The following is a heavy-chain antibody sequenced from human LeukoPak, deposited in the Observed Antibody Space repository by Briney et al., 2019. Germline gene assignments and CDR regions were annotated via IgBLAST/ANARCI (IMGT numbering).Heavy chain of an antibody. Sequence: GGSLRLSCAASGFTFSSYSMNWARQAPGKGLEWISYISPSGTTIYYADSVTGRFTISRDNAKNSVYLHMDSPRVEDTAVYYCAREGPGIAVAVPDYWGQGALVTVSS. V-gene: IGHV3-48*01. CDR2: ISPSGTTI. CDR3: AREGPGIAVAVPDY. D-gene: IGHD6-19*01. J-gene: IGHJ4*02. CDR1: GFTFSSYS.